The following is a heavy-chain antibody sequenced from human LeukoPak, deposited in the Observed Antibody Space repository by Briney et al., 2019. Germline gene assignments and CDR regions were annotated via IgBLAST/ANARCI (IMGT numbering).Heavy chain of an antibody. CDR1: GYTFTGYY. V-gene: IGHV1-2*02. CDR3: ASLEYASGSSNSYYYYDGRDI. CDR2: INPNSGGT. J-gene: IGHJ6*02. Sequence: GASVRVSCKASGYTFTGYYMHWVRQAPGQGLEWMGWINPNSGGTNYAHKFQGRVTMTRDTSISTSYMELSSLRPDDTAVYYCASLEYASGSSNSYYYYDGRDIWGQGTMVTVSS. D-gene: IGHD3-10*01.